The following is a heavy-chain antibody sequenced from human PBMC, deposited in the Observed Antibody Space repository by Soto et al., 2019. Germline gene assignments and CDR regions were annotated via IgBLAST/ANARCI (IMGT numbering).Heavy chain of an antibody. Sequence: ASVKVSCKASGYTFTSYGISWVRQAPGQGLEWMGWISAYNGNTNYAQKLQGRVTMTTDTSTSTAYMELRSLISDDTAMYYCAKGTGTTSEAPLFDDWGQGTLVTVSS. D-gene: IGHD1-1*01. V-gene: IGHV1-18*01. CDR3: AKGTGTTSEAPLFDD. CDR1: GYTFTSYG. J-gene: IGHJ4*02. CDR2: ISAYNGNT.